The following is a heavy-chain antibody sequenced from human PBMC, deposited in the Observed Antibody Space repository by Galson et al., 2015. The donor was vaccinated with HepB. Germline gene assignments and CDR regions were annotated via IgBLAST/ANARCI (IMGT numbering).Heavy chain of an antibody. Sequence: ETLSLTCTVSGGSISSSSYYWGWIRQPPGKGLEWVGSIYYSGSTYYNPSLKSRVTISVDTSKNQFSLKLSSVTAADTAVYYCARQPSFRYDSSGLHLGFVDVWGQGTTVTVSS. D-gene: IGHD3-22*01. J-gene: IGHJ6*02. CDR2: IYYSGST. CDR3: ARQPSFRYDSSGLHLGFVDV. CDR1: GGSISSSSYY. V-gene: IGHV4-39*01.